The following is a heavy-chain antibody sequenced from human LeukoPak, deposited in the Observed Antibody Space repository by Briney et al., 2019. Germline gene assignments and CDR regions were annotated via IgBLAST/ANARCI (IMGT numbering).Heavy chain of an antibody. Sequence: SETLSLTCAVYGGSFSGYYWSWIRQPPGKGLEWIGEINHSGSTNYNPSLKSRVTISVDTSKNQFSLKLSSVTAADTAVYYCARGRGKLTIFGVGFADPWGQGTLVTVSS. J-gene: IGHJ5*02. V-gene: IGHV4-34*01. CDR1: GGSFSGYY. CDR3: ARGRGKLTIFGVGFADP. D-gene: IGHD3-3*01. CDR2: INHSGST.